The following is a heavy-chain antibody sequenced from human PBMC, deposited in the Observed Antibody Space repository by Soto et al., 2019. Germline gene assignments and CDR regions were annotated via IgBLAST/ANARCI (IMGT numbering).Heavy chain of an antibody. J-gene: IGHJ4*02. CDR2: IDWDDDK. CDR1: GFSLSTGGMC. V-gene: IGHV2-70*11. CDR3: ARILPPPGHYDD. D-gene: IGHD5-12*01. Sequence: SGPTLVNPTQTLTLTCTFSGFSLSTGGMCVTWIRQPPGKALEWLARIDWDDDKYYSTSLKTRLTISKDTSKNQVVLTMTNVDPVDTATYYCARILPPPGHYDDWGQGTLVTLSS.